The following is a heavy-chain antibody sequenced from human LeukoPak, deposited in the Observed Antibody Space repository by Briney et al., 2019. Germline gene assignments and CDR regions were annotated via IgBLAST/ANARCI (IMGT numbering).Heavy chain of an antibody. D-gene: IGHD4-23*01. J-gene: IGHJ4*02. CDR2: IYYSGTT. Sequence: SETLSLTCAVSGYSISSGYYWGWIRQPPGKGLESIGYIYYSGTTNYNPTLKSRVTILVDTSKNQFSLKLSSVTAADTAVYYCARDRYGGNSGEFDYWGQGTLVTVSS. CDR1: GYSISSGYY. V-gene: IGHV4-61*01. CDR3: ARDRYGGNSGEFDY.